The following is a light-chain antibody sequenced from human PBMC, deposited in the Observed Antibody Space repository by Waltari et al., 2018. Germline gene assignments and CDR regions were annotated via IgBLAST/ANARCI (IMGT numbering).Light chain of an antibody. CDR3: AAWDDSLSVSYV. CDR1: SSHIGQNY. Sequence: QSVLTQPPSTSGTPGQRVSISCSGSSSHIGQNYVFCYQHLPGTAPKLLIYRNNQRPPGVPDRFSGSKSGTSASLAISGLRPEDEATYYCAAWDDSLSVSYVFGTGTKVTVL. V-gene: IGLV1-47*01. CDR2: RNN. J-gene: IGLJ1*01.